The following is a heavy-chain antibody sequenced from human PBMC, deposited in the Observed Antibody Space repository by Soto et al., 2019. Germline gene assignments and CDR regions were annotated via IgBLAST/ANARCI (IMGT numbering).Heavy chain of an antibody. CDR1: GFTFSSYG. J-gene: IGHJ4*02. Sequence: QVQLVESGGGVVQPGRSLRLSCAASGFTFSSYGMHWVRQAPGKGLEWVAVISYDGSNKYYADSVKGRFAISRDNSKNTPDRQTNSLRAEDTAVYYCAKGQYYDFWSDLTAPNANFFDYWGQGTLVSVSS. CDR3: AKGQYYDFWSDLTAPNANFFDY. CDR2: ISYDGSNK. D-gene: IGHD3-3*01. V-gene: IGHV3-30*18.